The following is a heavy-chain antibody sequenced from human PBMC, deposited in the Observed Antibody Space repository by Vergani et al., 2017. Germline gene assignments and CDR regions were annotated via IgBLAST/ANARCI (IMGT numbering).Heavy chain of an antibody. D-gene: IGHD1-7*01. J-gene: IGHJ5*02. CDR3: ARARITGTLWIDP. V-gene: IGHV3-7*01. CDR2: IKQDGSEK. CDR1: GFTFSSCW. Sequence: EVQLVESGGGLVQPGGSLRLSCAASGFTFSSCWMSWVRQAPGKGLEWVANIKQDGSEKNYVDSVKGRFTISRDNAKKSLYLQINSLRAEDTAVYYCARARITGTLWIDPWGQGTLVTVSS.